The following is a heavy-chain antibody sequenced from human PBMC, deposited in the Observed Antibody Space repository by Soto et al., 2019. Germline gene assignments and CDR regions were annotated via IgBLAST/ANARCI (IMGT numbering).Heavy chain of an antibody. D-gene: IGHD3-22*01. Sequence: QVQLVESGGGLVKPGGSLRLSCAASGFTFSDYYMSWIRQAPGKGLEWVSYISSSSSYTNYADSVKGRFTISRDNAKNSLYLQMNSLRAEDTAVYYCARNYDSSFMWFDPWGQGTLVTVSS. CDR3: ARNYDSSFMWFDP. V-gene: IGHV3-11*06. J-gene: IGHJ5*02. CDR2: ISSSSSYT. CDR1: GFTFSDYY.